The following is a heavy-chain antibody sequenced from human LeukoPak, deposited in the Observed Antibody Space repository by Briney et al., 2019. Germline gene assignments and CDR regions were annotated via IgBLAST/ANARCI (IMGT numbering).Heavy chain of an antibody. CDR1: GFTFSPYP. J-gene: IGHJ4*02. D-gene: IGHD5-24*01. Sequence: QSGGSLRLSCAASGFTFSPYPMNWVRQAPGKGLEWVSYISGGSDTIHYADSVKGQFTISRDNAKNSLYLQMNSLRAEDTAVYYCARDLGRDRYFDSWGQGTLVTVSS. CDR3: ARDLGRDRYFDS. CDR2: ISGGSDTI. V-gene: IGHV3-48*04.